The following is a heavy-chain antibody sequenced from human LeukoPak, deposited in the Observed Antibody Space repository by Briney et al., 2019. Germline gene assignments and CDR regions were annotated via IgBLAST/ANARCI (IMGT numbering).Heavy chain of an antibody. D-gene: IGHD2-15*01. V-gene: IGHV1-46*01. CDR2: INPSDGST. CDR3: ARAIYCSGRSCFWKFDP. Sequence: ASVKVSCKASGYTFTSYYMHWVRQAPGQGLEWMGIINPSDGSTSYAQKFQGRVTMTRGTSTSTVYMELSSLRSEDTALYYCARAIYCSGRSCFWKFDPWGQGTLVTVSS. CDR1: GYTFTSYY. J-gene: IGHJ5*02.